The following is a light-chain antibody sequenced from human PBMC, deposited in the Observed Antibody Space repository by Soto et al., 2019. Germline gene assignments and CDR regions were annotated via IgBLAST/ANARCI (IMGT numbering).Light chain of an antibody. CDR3: VSYTTSASDV. V-gene: IGLV2-14*01. CDR2: DIN. J-gene: IGLJ1*01. CDR1: SSDVGNYIF. Sequence: QSVLTQPASVSGSPGQSITISCTGTSSDVGNYIFVSWYRQHPGKAPKLMIYDINNRPSGVSNRFSGSKSGNTASLTISGLQAEDEADYYCVSYTTSASDVFGAGTKVTV.